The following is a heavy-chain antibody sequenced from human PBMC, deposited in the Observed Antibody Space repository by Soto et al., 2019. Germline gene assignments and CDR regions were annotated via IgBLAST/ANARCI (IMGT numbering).Heavy chain of an antibody. CDR1: GGSISSYY. Sequence: SETLSLTCTVSGGSISSYYWSWIRQPPGKGLEWIGYIYYSGSTNYNPSLKSRVTISVDTSKNQFSLKLSSVTAADTAVYYCARGFWYYDFWSGYFPMDVWGKGTTVTVSS. CDR2: IYYSGST. V-gene: IGHV4-59*01. J-gene: IGHJ6*03. CDR3: ARGFWYYDFWSGYFPMDV. D-gene: IGHD3-3*01.